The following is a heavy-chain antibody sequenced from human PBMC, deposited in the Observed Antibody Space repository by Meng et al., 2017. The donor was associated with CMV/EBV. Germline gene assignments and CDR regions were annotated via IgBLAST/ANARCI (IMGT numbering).Heavy chain of an antibody. Sequence: SVKVSCKTSGGTFSSDAISWVRQAPGQGLEWMGGITPILGIANYAQRFQGRVTITADKSTSTAYMELNSLRSEDTAVYYCARTRECGADCYYRFDPWGQGTLVTVSS. CDR3: ARTRECGADCYYRFDP. CDR2: ITPILGIA. V-gene: IGHV1-69*10. CDR1: GGTFSSDA. D-gene: IGHD2-21*01. J-gene: IGHJ5*02.